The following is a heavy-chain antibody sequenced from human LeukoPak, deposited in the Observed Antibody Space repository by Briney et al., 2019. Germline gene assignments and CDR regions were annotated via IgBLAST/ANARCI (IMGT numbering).Heavy chain of an antibody. CDR1: GFTFSSFG. V-gene: IGHV3-30*03. Sequence: PGGSLRLSCAASGFTFSSFGMHWVRQAPGKGLEWVAVISSDGVNKYSADSVKGRFTISRDNAKNSLYLQMNSLRDEDTAVYYCARASSHFDYWGQGTLVTVSS. CDR2: ISSDGVNK. CDR3: ARASSHFDY. J-gene: IGHJ4*02.